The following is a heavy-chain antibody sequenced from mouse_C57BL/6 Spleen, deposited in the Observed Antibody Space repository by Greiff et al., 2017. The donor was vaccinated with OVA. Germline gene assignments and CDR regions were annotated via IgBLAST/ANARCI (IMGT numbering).Heavy chain of an antibody. V-gene: IGHV1-53*01. J-gene: IGHJ2*01. CDR2: INPSNGGT. Sequence: QVQLQQSGTELVKPGASVKLSCKASGYTFTSYWMHWVKQRPGQGLEWIGNINPSNGGTNYNEKFKSKATLTVDKSSSTAYMQLSSLTSEDSAVYYCARYGGYDDYFDYWGQGTTLTVSS. D-gene: IGHD2-2*01. CDR1: GYTFTSYW. CDR3: ARYGGYDDYFDY.